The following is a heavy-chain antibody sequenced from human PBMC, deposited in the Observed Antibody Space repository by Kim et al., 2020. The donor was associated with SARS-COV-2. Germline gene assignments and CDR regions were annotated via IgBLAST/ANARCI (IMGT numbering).Heavy chain of an antibody. CDR1: GGSISSYY. J-gene: IGHJ2*01. Sequence: SETLSLTCTVSGGSISSYYWSWIRQPPGKGLEWIGYIYYSGSTNYNPSLKSRVTISVDTSKNQFSLKLSSVTAADTAAYYCSREGPGSGWHHWYFDLWGR. D-gene: IGHD6-25*01. CDR3: SREGPGSGWHHWYFDL. CDR2: IYYSGST. V-gene: IGHV4-59*13.